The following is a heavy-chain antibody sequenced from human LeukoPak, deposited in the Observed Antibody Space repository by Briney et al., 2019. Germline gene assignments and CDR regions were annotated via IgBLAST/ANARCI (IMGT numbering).Heavy chain of an antibody. J-gene: IGHJ4*02. Sequence: PGGSLRLSCAASGFTFSSYSMNWVRQAPGKGLEWVSSISSSSSYIYYADSVKGRFTISRDNAKNSLYLQMNSLRAEDTAVYYCAKDPGYSSSLTYFDYWGQGTLVTVSS. CDR1: GFTFSSYS. V-gene: IGHV3-21*01. CDR2: ISSSSSYI. CDR3: AKDPGYSSSLTYFDY. D-gene: IGHD6-13*01.